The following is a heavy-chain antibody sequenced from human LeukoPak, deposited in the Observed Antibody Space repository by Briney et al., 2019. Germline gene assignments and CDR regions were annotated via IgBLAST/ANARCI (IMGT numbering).Heavy chain of an antibody. CDR3: ARDRVGATDYFDY. J-gene: IGHJ4*02. Sequence: GGSLRLSCAASGLTFSSHWMHWVRQAPGKGLVWVAVISYDGSSKYYADSVKGRFTISRDNSKNTLYLQMNSLRAEDTAVYYCARDRVGATDYFDYWGQGTLVTVSS. CDR2: ISYDGSSK. CDR1: GLTFSSHW. D-gene: IGHD1-26*01. V-gene: IGHV3-30-3*01.